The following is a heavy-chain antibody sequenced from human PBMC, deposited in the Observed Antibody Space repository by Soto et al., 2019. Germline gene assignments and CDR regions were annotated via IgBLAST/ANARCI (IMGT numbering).Heavy chain of an antibody. CDR1: GGSFSGYY. D-gene: IGHD5-12*01. CDR2: INHSGST. Sequence: SETLSLTCAVYGGSFSGYYWSWIRQPPGKGLEWIGEINHSGSTNYNPSLKSRVTISVDTSKNQFSLKLSSVTAADTAVYYCARDGFRWLQLHGRGDYFDYWGQGTLVTVSS. CDR3: ARDGFRWLQLHGRGDYFDY. J-gene: IGHJ4*02. V-gene: IGHV4-34*01.